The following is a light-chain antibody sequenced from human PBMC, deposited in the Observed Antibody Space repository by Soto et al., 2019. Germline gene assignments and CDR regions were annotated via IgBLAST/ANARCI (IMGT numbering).Light chain of an antibody. V-gene: IGKV3-20*01. J-gene: IGKJ4*01. CDR1: QNIYNIY. CDR2: GAS. Sequence: ESVLTQSPGTLSLSPGERATLSYRATQNIYNIYLAWYQQRRGQAPRLLIYGASSRATGIPDRFSGSGSGTDFTLTISRLEPEDFGVYYCQHFGNDALAFGGGTKVEIK. CDR3: QHFGNDALA.